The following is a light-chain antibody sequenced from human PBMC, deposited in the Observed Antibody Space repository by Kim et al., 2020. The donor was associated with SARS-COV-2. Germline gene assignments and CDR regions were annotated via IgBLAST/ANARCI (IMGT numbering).Light chain of an antibody. Sequence: LGQTVGISCQGASLRSYYATGYQQKPGQPPVLVLYGKTNRPSGIPDRFLGSSSGTPATLTVTGAQAEDGAVYSCNSRASSDSHWLFGGGTKLAVL. CDR3: NSRASSDSHWL. CDR1: SLRSYY. V-gene: IGLV3-19*01. CDR2: GKT. J-gene: IGLJ3*02.